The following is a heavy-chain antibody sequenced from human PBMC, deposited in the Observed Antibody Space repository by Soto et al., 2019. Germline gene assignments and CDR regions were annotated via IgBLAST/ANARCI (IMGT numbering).Heavy chain of an antibody. CDR3: TSVAEAAYYFAY. CDR2: IRSKAYGGTT. J-gene: IGHJ4*02. CDR1: GFTFGDYA. V-gene: IGHV3-49*03. D-gene: IGHD6-13*01. Sequence: GGSLRLSCTASGFTFGDYAMSWFRQAPGKGLEWVGFIRSKAYGGTTEYAASVKGRFTISRDDSKSIANLQMNSLKTEDTAMYYFTSVAEAAYYFAYWGQETLFTASP.